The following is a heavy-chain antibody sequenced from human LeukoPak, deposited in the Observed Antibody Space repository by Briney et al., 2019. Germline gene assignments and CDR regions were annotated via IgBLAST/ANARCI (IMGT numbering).Heavy chain of an antibody. CDR2: INHNGNVN. D-gene: IGHD3-16*01. CDR3: ARGGGLDV. V-gene: IGHV3-7*03. J-gene: IGHJ6*02. Sequence: GGSLRLSCAASGFTFSSYWMNWARQAPGKGLEWVANINHNGNVNYYVDSVKGRFTISRDNAKNSLYLQMSNLRAEDTAVYFCARGGGLDVWGQGATVTVSS. CDR1: GFTFSSYW.